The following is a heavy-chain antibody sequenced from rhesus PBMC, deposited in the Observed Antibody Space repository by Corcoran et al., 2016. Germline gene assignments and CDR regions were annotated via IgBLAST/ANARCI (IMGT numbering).Heavy chain of an antibody. Sequence: DVQLVESGGGLVKSGGSLRLSCVASGFTFRSSELHWVRQAPGKGLEWVLVISESGGAIYYADSVKGRFTISRDNAKNSLFLQMNSLRAEDTAVYYCTRASYNIWTGYSSWYFDLWGPGTPITISS. V-gene: IGHV3-100*02. CDR2: ISESGGAI. CDR1: GFTFRSSE. J-gene: IGHJ2*01. D-gene: IGHD3-3*01. CDR3: TRASYNIWTGYSSWYFDL.